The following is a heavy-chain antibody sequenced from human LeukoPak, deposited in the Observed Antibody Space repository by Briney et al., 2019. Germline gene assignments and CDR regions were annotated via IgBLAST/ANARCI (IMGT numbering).Heavy chain of an antibody. CDR3: AREFPPDRYSSSWYYYYYYMDV. J-gene: IGHJ6*03. D-gene: IGHD6-13*01. Sequence: GGSLRLSCAASGFTFSDYYMSWIRQAPGKGLEWVSGINWNGGSTGYADSMKGRFTISRDNAKNSLYLQMNSLRAEDTALYYCAREFPPDRYSSSWYYYYYYMDVWGKGTTVTVSS. CDR2: INWNGGST. V-gene: IGHV3-20*04. CDR1: GFTFSDYY.